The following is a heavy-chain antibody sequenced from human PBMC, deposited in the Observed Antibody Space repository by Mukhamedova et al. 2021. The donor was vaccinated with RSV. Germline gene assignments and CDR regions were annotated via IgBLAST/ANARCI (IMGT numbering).Heavy chain of an antibody. CDR1: NYV. Sequence: NYVMHWVRQSPGKGLEWVAFIWYDGSNEHYPDSVKGRFSMSRDNSKNTVYLHMTSLRAEDTAVYYCVRDRRTSGLSYSFDQWG. D-gene: IGHD5-12*01. V-gene: IGHV3-33*01. J-gene: IGHJ4*01. CDR3: VRDRRTSGLSYSFDQ. CDR2: IWYDGSNE.